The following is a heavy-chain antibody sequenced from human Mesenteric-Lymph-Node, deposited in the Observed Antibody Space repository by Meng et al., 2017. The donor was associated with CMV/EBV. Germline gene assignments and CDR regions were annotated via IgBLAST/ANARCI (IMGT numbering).Heavy chain of an antibody. CDR3: ARDTSRVVVAVSYAFDI. D-gene: IGHD2-15*01. CDR1: YTFTGYY. J-gene: IGHJ3*02. V-gene: IGHV1-2*02. CDR2: INPNSGGT. Sequence: YTFTGYYMHWVRQAPGQGIEWMGWINPNSGGTNYAQKFQGRVTMTRDTSISTAYMELSRLRSDDTAVYYCARDTSRVVVAVSYAFDIWGQGTMVTVSS.